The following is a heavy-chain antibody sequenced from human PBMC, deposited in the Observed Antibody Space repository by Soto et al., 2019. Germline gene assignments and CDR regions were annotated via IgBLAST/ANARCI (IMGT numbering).Heavy chain of an antibody. V-gene: IGHV1-69*13. J-gene: IGHJ6*02. Sequence: SVKVSFKASGGTFSSYAISWVRQAPGQGLEWMGGIIPIFGTANYAQKFQGRVTITADESTSTAYMELSSLRSEDTAVYYCAGVAGTYYYGMDVWGQGTTVTVSS. D-gene: IGHD6-19*01. CDR3: AGVAGTYYYGMDV. CDR1: GGTFSSYA. CDR2: IIPIFGTA.